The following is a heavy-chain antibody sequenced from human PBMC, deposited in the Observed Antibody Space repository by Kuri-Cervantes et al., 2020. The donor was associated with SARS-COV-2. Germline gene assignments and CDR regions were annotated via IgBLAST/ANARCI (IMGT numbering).Heavy chain of an antibody. Sequence: GSLRLSCGVSGYSIRNGYYWGWIRQSPGKGLEWIGSVYPGGNIYYNPSVKSRVAISIDTSKNQFSLKLSSVTAADTAVYYCARAGYYYDSSGFDAFDIWGQGTMVTVSS. D-gene: IGHD3-22*01. V-gene: IGHV4-38-2*01. CDR2: VYPGGNI. CDR3: ARAGYYYDSSGFDAFDI. J-gene: IGHJ3*02. CDR1: GYSIRNGYY.